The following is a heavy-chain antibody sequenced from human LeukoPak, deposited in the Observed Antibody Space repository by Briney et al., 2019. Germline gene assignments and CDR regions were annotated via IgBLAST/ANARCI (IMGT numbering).Heavy chain of an antibody. CDR2: INHSGST. CDR3: ARGLPRTWIQLWHQINWFDP. CDR1: GGSFSGYY. V-gene: IGHV4-34*01. D-gene: IGHD5-18*01. J-gene: IGHJ5*02. Sequence: SETLSLTCAVYGGSFSGYYWSWIRQPPGKGLEWIGEINHSGSTNYNPSLKSRVTISVDTSKNQFSLKLSSVTAADTAVYYCARGLPRTWIQLWHQINWFDPWGQGTLVTVSS.